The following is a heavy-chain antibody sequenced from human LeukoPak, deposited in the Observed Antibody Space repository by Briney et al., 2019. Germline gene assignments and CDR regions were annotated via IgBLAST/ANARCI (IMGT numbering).Heavy chain of an antibody. Sequence: GGSLRLSCAASGFTFSSYSMNWVRQAPGKGLEWISYIGISSGNTKYADSVKGRFTSSRDYAKKSLYLQMNSLRAEDTAVYFCARVARGNYYHFDSWGQGTLVTVSS. V-gene: IGHV3-48*04. CDR2: IGISSGNT. D-gene: IGHD1-26*01. J-gene: IGHJ4*02. CDR3: ARVARGNYYHFDS. CDR1: GFTFSSYS.